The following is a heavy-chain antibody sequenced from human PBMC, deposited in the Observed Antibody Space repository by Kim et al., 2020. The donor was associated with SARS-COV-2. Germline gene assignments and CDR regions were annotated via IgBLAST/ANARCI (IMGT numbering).Heavy chain of an antibody. CDR1: GYTFTSYG. CDR2: ISAYNGNT. Sequence: ASVKVSCKASGYTFTSYGISWVRQAPGQGLEWMGWISAYNGNTNYAQKLQGRVTMTTDTSTSTAYMELRSLRSDDTAVYYCARDLVDLVVLSQGHKGDAFDIWGQGTMVTVSS. V-gene: IGHV1-18*01. D-gene: IGHD2-8*02. CDR3: ARDLVDLVVLSQGHKGDAFDI. J-gene: IGHJ3*02.